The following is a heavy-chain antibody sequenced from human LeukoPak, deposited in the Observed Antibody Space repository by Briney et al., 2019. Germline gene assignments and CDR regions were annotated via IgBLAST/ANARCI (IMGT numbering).Heavy chain of an antibody. J-gene: IGHJ3*02. Sequence: PQTLSLTCTVSGGSISSGGYYWSWIRQPPGKGLEWIGYIYHSGSTYYNPSLKSRVTISVDRSKNQFSLKLSSVTAADTAVYYCARDERTNWDDAFDIWGQGTMVTVSS. CDR3: ARDERTNWDDAFDI. V-gene: IGHV4-30-2*01. D-gene: IGHD7-27*01. CDR2: IYHSGST. CDR1: GGSISSGGYY.